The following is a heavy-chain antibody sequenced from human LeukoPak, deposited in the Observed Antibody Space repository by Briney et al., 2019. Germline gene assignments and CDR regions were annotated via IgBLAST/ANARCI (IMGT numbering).Heavy chain of an antibody. CDR2: IYHSGST. CDR1: GYSISSGYY. CDR3: ASRGVDTAMVTGY. D-gene: IGHD5-18*01. V-gene: IGHV4-38-2*02. J-gene: IGHJ4*02. Sequence: SETLSLTCIVSGYSISSGYYWGWIRQPPGKGLEWIGEIYHSGSTNYNPSLKSRVTISVDKSKNQFSLKLSSVTAADTAVYYCASRGVDTAMVTGYWGQGTLVTVSS.